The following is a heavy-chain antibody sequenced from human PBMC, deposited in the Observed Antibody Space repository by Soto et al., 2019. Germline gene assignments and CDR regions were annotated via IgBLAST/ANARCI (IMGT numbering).Heavy chain of an antibody. J-gene: IGHJ6*02. CDR1: GGTFSTYA. D-gene: IGHD4-17*01. V-gene: IGHV1-69*01. Sequence: QVQLVQSGAEVKKPGSSVKVSCKASGGTFSTYAISWVRQAPGQGLEWMGGFVPVFRTAKYAQNFQGRVTITADESTSTTYMELYRLRSEDTAVYYCAIGYGDRNYHYYYMDVWGQGTTVTVSS. CDR3: AIGYGDRNYHYYYMDV. CDR2: FVPVFRTA.